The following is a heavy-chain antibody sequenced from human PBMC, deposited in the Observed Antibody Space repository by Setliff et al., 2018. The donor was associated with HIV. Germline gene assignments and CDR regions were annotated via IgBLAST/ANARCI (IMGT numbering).Heavy chain of an antibody. CDR3: AGDKGGMPEHHYLDY. CDR2: ILPLLGST. D-gene: IGHD3-16*01. V-gene: IGHV1-69*13. Sequence: VASVKVSCKASGGPFSTYTITWVRQAPGQGLEWIGGILPLLGSTNYAQKFQDRVTITADEFTNTAYMELKSLTSGDTAVYYCAGDKGGMPEHHYLDYWGQGTLVTV. J-gene: IGHJ4*02. CDR1: GGPFSTYT.